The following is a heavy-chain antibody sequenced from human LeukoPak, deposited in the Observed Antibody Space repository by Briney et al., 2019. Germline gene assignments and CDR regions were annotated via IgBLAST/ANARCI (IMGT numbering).Heavy chain of an antibody. CDR1: GGTFISYS. CDR2: IIPIFCTT. J-gene: IGHJ4*02. D-gene: IGHD6-13*01. Sequence: ASVNVSCKASGGTFISYSISWVRQAPGQGLDWMGGIIPIFCTTNYAQKFQGRVTINEDKSTSKAYMERSSLRSEDTAVYYCEGDSNNWSRSFEYWGQGTLVAVSS. CDR3: EGDSNNWSRSFEY. V-gene: IGHV1-69*06.